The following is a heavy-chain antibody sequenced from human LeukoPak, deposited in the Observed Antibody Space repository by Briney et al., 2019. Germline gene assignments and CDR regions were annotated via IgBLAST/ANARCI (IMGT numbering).Heavy chain of an antibody. CDR3: ARDGLMAGAGMGDWFDP. Sequence: SETLSLTCAVSGGSISSYYWSWIRQPAGKGLEWIGRIYTSGSTNYNPSLKSRVTMSVDTSKNQFSLKLSSVTAADTAVYYCARDGLMAGAGMGDWFDPWGQGTLVTVSS. V-gene: IGHV4-4*07. D-gene: IGHD6-19*01. J-gene: IGHJ5*02. CDR1: GGSISSYY. CDR2: IYTSGST.